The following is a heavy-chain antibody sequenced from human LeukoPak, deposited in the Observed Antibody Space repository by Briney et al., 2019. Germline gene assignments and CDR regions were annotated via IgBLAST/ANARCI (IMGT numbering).Heavy chain of an antibody. Sequence: GASVKVSCKASGYTFTSYYMHWVRQAPGQGLEWMGWINPNSRGTDSAQKFQGRFSMTRDTSISTAYMELSRLRSDDTAVYYCARRAREYSHDAFDIWGQGTMVTVSS. J-gene: IGHJ3*02. CDR1: GYTFTSYY. CDR3: ARRAREYSHDAFDI. V-gene: IGHV1-2*02. D-gene: IGHD5-18*01. CDR2: INPNSRGT.